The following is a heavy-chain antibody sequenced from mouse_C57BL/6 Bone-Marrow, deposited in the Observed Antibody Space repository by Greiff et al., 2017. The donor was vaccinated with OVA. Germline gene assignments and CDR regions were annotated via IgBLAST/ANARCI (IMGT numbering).Heavy chain of an antibody. Sequence: EVQLQESGPGLVKPSQSLSLTCSVTGYSITSGYYWNWIRQFPGNKLEWMGYISYDGSNNYNPSLKNRISITRDTSKNQFFLKLNSVTTEDTATYYCARAIKDYWGQGTSVTVSS. V-gene: IGHV3-6*01. J-gene: IGHJ4*01. CDR1: GYSITSGYY. CDR2: ISYDGSN. CDR3: ARAIKDY.